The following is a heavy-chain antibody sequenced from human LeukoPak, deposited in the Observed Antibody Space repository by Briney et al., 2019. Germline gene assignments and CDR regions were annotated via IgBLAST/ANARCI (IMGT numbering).Heavy chain of an antibody. CDR1: GYTLTELS. J-gene: IGHJ4*02. D-gene: IGHD6-19*01. V-gene: IGHV1-24*01. CDR3: ATWEYSSGPFDY. CDR2: FDPENGET. Sequence: GASVKVSCKVSGYTLTELSMHWVRQAPGKGLEWMGGFDPENGETIYAQKFQGRVTMTGDTSTDTAYMELSSLRSEDTAVYYCATWEYSSGPFDYWGQGTLVTVSS.